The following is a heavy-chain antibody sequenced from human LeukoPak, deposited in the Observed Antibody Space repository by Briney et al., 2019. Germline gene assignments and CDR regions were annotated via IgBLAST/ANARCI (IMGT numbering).Heavy chain of an antibody. CDR1: GFTFTSSA. D-gene: IGHD3-16*02. V-gene: IGHV1-58*02. Sequence: GTSVKVSCKASGFTFTSSAMQWVRQARGQRLEWIGWIVVGSGNTNYAQKFQERVTITRDMSTSTAYMELSRLRSEDTAAYYCAAVGGDVRLGELSLSPIDYWGQGTLVTVSS. J-gene: IGHJ4*02. CDR2: IVVGSGNT. CDR3: AAVGGDVRLGELSLSPIDY.